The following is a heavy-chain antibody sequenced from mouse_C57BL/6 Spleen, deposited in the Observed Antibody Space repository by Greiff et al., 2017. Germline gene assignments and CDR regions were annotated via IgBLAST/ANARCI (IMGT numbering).Heavy chain of an antibody. CDR3: AIITTISFDY. J-gene: IGHJ2*01. CDR2: IHPNSGST. V-gene: IGHV1-64*01. Sequence: VQLQQPGAELVKPGASVKLSCKASGYTFTSYWMPWVKQRPGQGLEWIGMIHPNSGSTNYNEKFKSKATLTVDKSSSTAYMQLSSLTSEDSAVYYCAIITTISFDYWGQGTTLTVSS. D-gene: IGHD1-1*01. CDR1: GYTFTSYW.